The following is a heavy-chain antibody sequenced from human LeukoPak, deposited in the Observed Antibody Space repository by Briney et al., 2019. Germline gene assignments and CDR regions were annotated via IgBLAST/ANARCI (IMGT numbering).Heavy chain of an antibody. CDR1: GYTFTGYY. CDR2: INPNSGGT. V-gene: IGHV1-2*04. D-gene: IGHD4-17*01. Sequence: ASVKVSCKASGYTFTGYYMHWVRQAPGRGLEWMGWINPNSGGTNYAQKFQGWVTMTRDTSISTAYMELSRLRSDDTAVYYCARDRRDDYGDPYDAFDIWGQGTMVTVSS. J-gene: IGHJ3*02. CDR3: ARDRRDDYGDPYDAFDI.